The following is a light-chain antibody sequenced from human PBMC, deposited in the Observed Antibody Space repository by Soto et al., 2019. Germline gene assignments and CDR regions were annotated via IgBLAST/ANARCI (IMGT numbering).Light chain of an antibody. J-gene: IGKJ1*01. Sequence: IVMTQSPATLSVSPGERATLSCRASQSVSNNLAWYQQKPGQAPRLLIYGASTRATGIPARFSGSGSGTEFTLTTSGLQPEDFAVYSCKPNNNGLPWTFGQGTKVKSN. V-gene: IGKV3-15*01. CDR3: KPNNNGLPWT. CDR1: QSVSNN. CDR2: GAS.